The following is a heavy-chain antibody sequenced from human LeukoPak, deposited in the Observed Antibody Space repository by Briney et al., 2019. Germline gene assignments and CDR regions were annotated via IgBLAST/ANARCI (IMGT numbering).Heavy chain of an antibody. D-gene: IGHD6-19*01. CDR3: ARRTHSSGWLH. V-gene: IGHV4-34*01. Sequence: SETLSPTCAVYGGSFSGYYWSWLRQPPGKGLEWIGEINHSGGTNYNPSLKSRVTISVDTSKNQFSLKLSSVTAADTAVYYCARRTHSSGWLHWGQGTLVTVSS. CDR2: INHSGGT. J-gene: IGHJ4*02. CDR1: GGSFSGYY.